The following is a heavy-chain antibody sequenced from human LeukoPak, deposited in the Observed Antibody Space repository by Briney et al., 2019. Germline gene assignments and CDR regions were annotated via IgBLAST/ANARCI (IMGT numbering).Heavy chain of an antibody. CDR2: IIPIFGTA. CDR1: GYTFTGYY. Sequence: ASVKVSCKASGYTFTGYYMHWVRQAPGQGLEWMGGIIPIFGTANYAQKFQGRVTITADESTSTAYMELSSLRSEDTAVYYCARDYGMDVWGQGTTVTVSS. CDR3: ARDYGMDV. V-gene: IGHV1-69*13. J-gene: IGHJ6*02.